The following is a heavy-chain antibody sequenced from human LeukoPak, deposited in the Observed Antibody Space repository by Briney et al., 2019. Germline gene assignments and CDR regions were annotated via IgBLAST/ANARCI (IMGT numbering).Heavy chain of an antibody. Sequence: GESLKISCKGSGYSFTSYWLGWVRQMPGKGLEWMGIIYPGDSDTRYSPSFQGQVTISADKSISTAYLQWSSLKASDTAMYYCARLPISSRWYVAPWGQGPLVTASP. V-gene: IGHV5-51*01. CDR1: GYSFTSYW. D-gene: IGHD6-19*01. J-gene: IGHJ5*02. CDR3: ARLPISSRWYVAP. CDR2: IYPGDSDT.